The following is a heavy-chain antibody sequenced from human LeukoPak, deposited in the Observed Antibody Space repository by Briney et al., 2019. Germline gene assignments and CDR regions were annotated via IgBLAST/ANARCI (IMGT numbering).Heavy chain of an antibody. CDR1: GGSISSSSYH. CDR2: IYYSGST. CDR3: ARLRERSGYCSGGSCYSPSVPTGYFDY. Sequence: SETLSLTCTVSGGSISSSSYHWGWIRQPPGKGLEWIGGIYYSGSTYYNPSLKSRVTISVDTSKNQFSLKLSSVTAADTAVYYCARLRERSGYCSGGSCYSPSVPTGYFDYWGQGTLVTVSS. D-gene: IGHD2-15*01. J-gene: IGHJ4*02. V-gene: IGHV4-39*01.